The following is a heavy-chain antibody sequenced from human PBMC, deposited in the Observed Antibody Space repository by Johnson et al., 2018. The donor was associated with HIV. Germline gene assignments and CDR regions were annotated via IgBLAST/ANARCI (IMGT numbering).Heavy chain of an antibody. CDR1: GFTFEEYG. V-gene: IGHV3-9*01. CDR2: INRNGGTI. D-gene: IGHD2/OR15-2a*01. J-gene: IGHJ3*01. Sequence: VQLVESGGGLVQPGGSLRLSCAGSGFTFEEYGIHWVRQVPGKGLEWVSGINRNGGTIGYAASVNGRFTISRDNAKNSLYLQMDTLGAEDTALYYCTKASTGTFWGAFDGWGQGTMVTVSS. CDR3: TKASTGTFWGAFDG.